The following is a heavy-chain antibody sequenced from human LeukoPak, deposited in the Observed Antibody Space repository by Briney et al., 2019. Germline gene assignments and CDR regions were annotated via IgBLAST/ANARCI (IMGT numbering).Heavy chain of an antibody. Sequence: PSETLSLTCAVYGGSFSGYYWSWIRLPPGKGLEWIGEINHSGSTNYNPSLKSRVTISVDTSKNQFSLKLSSVTAADTAVYYCARVYDSSGYHGYYFDYWGQGTLVTVSS. V-gene: IGHV4-34*01. CDR2: INHSGST. J-gene: IGHJ4*02. CDR3: ARVYDSSGYHGYYFDY. D-gene: IGHD3-22*01. CDR1: GGSFSGYY.